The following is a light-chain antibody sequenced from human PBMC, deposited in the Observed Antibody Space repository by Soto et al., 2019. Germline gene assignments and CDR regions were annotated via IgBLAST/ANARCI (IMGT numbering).Light chain of an antibody. CDR3: QQYDNSIT. CDR2: GAS. J-gene: IGKJ5*01. Sequence: EIVLTQSPGTLSWSPGETATLSCRASQSVSSNNLAWYHQKPGQTTRLLIYGASSRATGIPDRFSGSGSGTDFTLTISRLEPEDFAVYYCQQYDNSITFGQGTRLEIE. CDR1: QSVSSNN. V-gene: IGKV3-20*01.